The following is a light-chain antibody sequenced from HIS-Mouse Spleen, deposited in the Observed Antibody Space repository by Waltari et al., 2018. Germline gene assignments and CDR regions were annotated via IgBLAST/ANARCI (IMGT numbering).Light chain of an antibody. CDR2: DVS. CDR1: SSDVGGYNY. V-gene: IGLV2-14*03. CDR3: SSYTSSSTRV. J-gene: IGLJ3*02. Sequence: QSALTQPASVSGSPGQSITISCTGTSSDVGGYNYVSWYQQKPGKAPQLMICDVSNRPSGVSNRFSGSQSGNTASLTISGLQAEYEADYYCSSYTSSSTRVFGGGTKLTVL.